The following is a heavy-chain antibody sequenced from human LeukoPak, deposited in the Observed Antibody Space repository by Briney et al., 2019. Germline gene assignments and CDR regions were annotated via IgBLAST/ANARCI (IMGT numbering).Heavy chain of an antibody. CDR1: GFTFSDYG. Sequence: GGSLRLSCAASGFTFSDYGVHWVRQAPGKGLEWMAFVRYDGITKYYTESLKGRFAISRDNSKNTVYLQMNTLRPEDTAIYYCAKDFRGYMDVWGKGTTVTVSS. V-gene: IGHV3-30*02. CDR3: AKDFRGYMDV. CDR2: VRYDGITK. J-gene: IGHJ6*03.